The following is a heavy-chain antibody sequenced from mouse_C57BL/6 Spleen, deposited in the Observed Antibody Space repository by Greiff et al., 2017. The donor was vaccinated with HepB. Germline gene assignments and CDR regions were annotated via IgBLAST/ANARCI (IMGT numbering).Heavy chain of an antibody. CDR3: ASFYGKGAWFAY. J-gene: IGHJ3*01. Sequence: QVQLQQPEAELVMPGASVKLSCKASGYTFTSYWMHWVKQRPGQGLEWIGEIDPSDSYTNYNQKFKGKSTLTVDKSSSTAYMQLSSLTSEDSAVYYCASFYGKGAWFAYWDQGTLVTVSA. CDR2: IDPSDSYT. CDR1: GYTFTSYW. D-gene: IGHD2-1*01. V-gene: IGHV1-69*01.